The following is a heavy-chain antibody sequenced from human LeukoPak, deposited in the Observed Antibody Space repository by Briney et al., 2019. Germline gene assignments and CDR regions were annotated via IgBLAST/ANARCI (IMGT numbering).Heavy chain of an antibody. CDR1: GYTFTGYY. J-gene: IGHJ5*02. V-gene: IGHV1-2*02. Sequence: ASVKVSCKASGYTFTGYYMHWVRQAPGQGLEWMGWIHPNSGGTNYAQKFQGRVTMTRDTSISTAYMELSRLRSDDTAVYYCARRVRYYDSSGYYYGWFDPWGQGTLVTVSS. D-gene: IGHD3-22*01. CDR2: IHPNSGGT. CDR3: ARRVRYYDSSGYYYGWFDP.